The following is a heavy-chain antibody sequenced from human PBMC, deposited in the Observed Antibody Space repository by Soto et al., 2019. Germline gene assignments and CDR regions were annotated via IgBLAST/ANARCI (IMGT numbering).Heavy chain of an antibody. V-gene: IGHV3-7*01. J-gene: IGHJ4*02. Sequence: PGGSVRLSGPASGFTSSSYGMSWVRQAPGRGLEWVANIKQDGSEKYYVDSVKGRFTISGDNSKSTLCLQMHTLRAEDTGVYYCARTDCDSSTCPSDLVGATTIDYWGQGTPVT. CDR1: GFTSSSYG. CDR3: ARTDCDSSTCPSDLVGATTIDY. D-gene: IGHD1-26*01. CDR2: IKQDGSEK.